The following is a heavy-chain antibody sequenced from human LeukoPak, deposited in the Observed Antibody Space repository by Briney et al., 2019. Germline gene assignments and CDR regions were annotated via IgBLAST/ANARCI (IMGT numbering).Heavy chain of an antibody. D-gene: IGHD6-19*01. CDR2: ISAYNGNT. J-gene: IGHJ6*03. CDR1: GYTFTSYG. CDR3: ARGQNEVAGPDNRFYYYYMDV. Sequence: ASVKVSCKASGYTFTSYGISWVRQAPGQGLEWMGWISAYNGNTNYAQKLQGRVTMTTDTSTSTAYMELSSLRSEDTAVYYCARGQNEVAGPDNRFYYYYMDVWGKGTTVTISS. V-gene: IGHV1-18*01.